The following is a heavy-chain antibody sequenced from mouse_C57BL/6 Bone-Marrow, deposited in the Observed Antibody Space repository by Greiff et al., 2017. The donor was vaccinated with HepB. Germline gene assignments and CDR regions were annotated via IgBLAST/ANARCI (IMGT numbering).Heavy chain of an antibody. CDR2: ISDGGSYT. CDR3: ASLTYYFDY. J-gene: IGHJ2*01. Sequence: EVKVEESGGGLVKPGGSLKLSCAASGFTFSSYAMSWVRQTPEKRLEWVATISDGGSYTYYPDNVKGRFTISRDNAKNNLYLQMSHLKSEDTAMYYCASLTYYFDYWGQGTTLTVSS. D-gene: IGHD1-1*01. CDR1: GFTFSSYA. V-gene: IGHV5-4*03.